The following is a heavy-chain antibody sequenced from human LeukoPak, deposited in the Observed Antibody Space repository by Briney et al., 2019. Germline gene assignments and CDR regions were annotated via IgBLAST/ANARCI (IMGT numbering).Heavy chain of an antibody. V-gene: IGHV3-30*18. Sequence: GRSLRLSCAASGFTFSSYGMRWVRQAPGKGLEWVAVISYDGSNKYYADSVKGRFTISRDNSKNTLYLQMNSLRAEDTAVYYCAKDSLQIVYYGMDVWGQGTTVTVSS. D-gene: IGHD2-21*01. CDR2: ISYDGSNK. CDR3: AKDSLQIVYYGMDV. J-gene: IGHJ6*02. CDR1: GFTFSSYG.